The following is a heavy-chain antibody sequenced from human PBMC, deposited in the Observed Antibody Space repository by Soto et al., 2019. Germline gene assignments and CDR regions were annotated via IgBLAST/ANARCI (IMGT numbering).Heavy chain of an antibody. CDR2: ILYDGTNK. J-gene: IGHJ6*02. CDR1: GFTFSTYA. V-gene: IGHV3-30-3*01. CDR3: ARDEIVFMVYAPGQYGMDV. D-gene: IGHD2-8*01. Sequence: PGGSLRLSCAASGFTFSTYAMHWVRQAPGKGLEWVAVILYDGTNKYYADSVKGRVTISRDNSKNTLYLQMNSLRAEDTAVYYYARDEIVFMVYAPGQYGMDVWGQGTKVTVSS.